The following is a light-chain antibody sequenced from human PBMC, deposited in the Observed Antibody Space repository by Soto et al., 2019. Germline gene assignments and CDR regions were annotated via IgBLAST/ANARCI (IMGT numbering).Light chain of an antibody. V-gene: IGKV3-11*01. CDR2: DAS. CDR3: QQRSDWPST. CDR1: QSVSSY. J-gene: IGKJ4*01. Sequence: EIVLTQSPATLSLSPGERATLSCRASQSVSSYLAWYQQKPGQAPRPLIYDASKRATGIPARFSGSGSGTDFTLTISSLEPDDFAVYYCQQRSDWPSTFGGGTKVQIK.